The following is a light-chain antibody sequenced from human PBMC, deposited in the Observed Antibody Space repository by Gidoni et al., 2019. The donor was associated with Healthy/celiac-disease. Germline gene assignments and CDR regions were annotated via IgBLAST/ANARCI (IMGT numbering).Light chain of an antibody. Sequence: ELVMPQSPSTLSVSPGARATLSCRASLSVSSNLAWSQQKPGQAPRPLIYGASTRATGNPARCSGSGCGTEVTLTISSLQYEDVAVYYCQQENNWPPEETFGQGTKVEIK. CDR3: QQENNWPPEET. V-gene: IGKV3-15*01. CDR1: LSVSSN. CDR2: GAS. J-gene: IGKJ1*01.